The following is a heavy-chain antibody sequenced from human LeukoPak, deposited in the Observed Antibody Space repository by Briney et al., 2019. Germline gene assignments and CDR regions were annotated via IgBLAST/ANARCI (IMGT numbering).Heavy chain of an antibody. CDR2: IYYSGST. J-gene: IGHJ4*02. Sequence: SETLSLTCTVSGGSISSSSYYWGWIRQPPGKGLEWIGSIYYSGSTYYNPSLKSRVTISVDTSKNQFSLKLSSVTAADTAVYYCARDHQGDYGDDYWGQGTLVTVSS. CDR1: GGSISSSSYY. V-gene: IGHV4-39*07. CDR3: ARDHQGDYGDDY. D-gene: IGHD4-17*01.